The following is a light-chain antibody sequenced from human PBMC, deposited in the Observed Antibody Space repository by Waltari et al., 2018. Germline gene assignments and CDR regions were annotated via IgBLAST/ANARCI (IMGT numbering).Light chain of an antibody. CDR1: QSISSY. V-gene: IGKV1-39*01. J-gene: IGKJ2*01. CDR2: AAS. CDR3: QQSYSTPRT. Sequence: DIQMTQSPSSLSAAVGDSVTITCRASQSISSYLNWYQQKPGKAPKLLIYAASSLQSGVPSRFSGSGSGTDFTLTISSLQPEDFATYYCQQSYSTPRTFGQGTKLELK.